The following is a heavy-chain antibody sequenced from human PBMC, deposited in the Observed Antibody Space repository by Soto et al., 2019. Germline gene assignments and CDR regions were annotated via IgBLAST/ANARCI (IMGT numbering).Heavy chain of an antibody. D-gene: IGHD3-22*01. Sequence: QVQLVQSGAEVKKPGSSVKVSCKASGGTFRSYSISWVRQAPGQVLEWMGGIIPIFDITNYAQKFQGRVTITADESTSTAYMELSSLGSDDTAVYYCARPDEGGYSSKHHYYYALDVWGQGTTVTV. CDR2: IIPIFDIT. J-gene: IGHJ6*02. V-gene: IGHV1-69*01. CDR3: ARPDEGGYSSKHHYYYALDV. CDR1: GGTFRSYS.